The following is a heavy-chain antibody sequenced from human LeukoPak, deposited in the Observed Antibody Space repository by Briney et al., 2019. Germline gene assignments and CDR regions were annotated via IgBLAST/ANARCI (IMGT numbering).Heavy chain of an antibody. CDR2: INTNTGNP. V-gene: IGHV7-4-1*02. J-gene: IGHJ4*02. Sequence: ASVKVSCKASGYTFTGYYMHWVRQAPGQGLEWMGWINTNTGNPTYAQGFTGRFVFSLDTSVSTTYLQISSLKTEDTAVYYCARAYQRLGQLSLPDYWGQGTLVTVSS. CDR3: ARAYQRLGQLSLPDY. CDR1: GYTFTGYY. D-gene: IGHD3-16*02.